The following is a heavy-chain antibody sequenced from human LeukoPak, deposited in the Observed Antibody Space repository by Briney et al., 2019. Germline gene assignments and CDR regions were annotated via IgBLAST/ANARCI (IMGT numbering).Heavy chain of an antibody. J-gene: IGHJ4*02. CDR2: ISDSGGST. Sequence: GGSLRLSCAASGFTFSFYAMSWVRQAPGKGLEWVSAISDSGGSTYYADSVKGRFTISRDNSKNMLYLQMNSLRAEDTAVYYCARDALRTSGWYYFDYWGQGTQVAVSS. V-gene: IGHV3-23*01. D-gene: IGHD6-19*01. CDR3: ARDALRTSGWYYFDY. CDR1: GFTFSFYA.